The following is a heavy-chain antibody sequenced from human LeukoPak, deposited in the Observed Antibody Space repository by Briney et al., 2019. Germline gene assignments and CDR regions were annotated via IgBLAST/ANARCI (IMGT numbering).Heavy chain of an antibody. Sequence: GGSLRLSCAASGFTFSGYAMSWVRQAPGKGLEWVSAISGSGGSTYYADSVKGRFTISRDNSKNTLYLQMNSLRAEDTAVYYCAKDWLDYYDSSGSSSNWFDPWGQGTLVTVSS. D-gene: IGHD3-22*01. CDR2: ISGSGGST. V-gene: IGHV3-23*01. J-gene: IGHJ5*02. CDR3: AKDWLDYYDSSGSSSNWFDP. CDR1: GFTFSGYA.